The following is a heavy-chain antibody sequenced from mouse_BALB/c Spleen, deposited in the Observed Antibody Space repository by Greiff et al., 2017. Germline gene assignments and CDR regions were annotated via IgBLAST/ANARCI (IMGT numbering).Heavy chain of an antibody. D-gene: IGHD2-4*01. CDR1: GFTFSSYG. J-gene: IGHJ4*01. CDR2: ISSGGSYT. V-gene: IGHV5-6*01. Sequence: EVMLVESGGDLVKPGGSLKLSCAASGFTFSSYGMSWVRQTPDKRLEWVATISSGGSYTYYPDSVKGRFTISRDNAKNTLYLQMSSLKSEDTAMYYCARQGITTGDYYAKDYWGQGTSVTVSS. CDR3: ARQGITTGDYYAKDY.